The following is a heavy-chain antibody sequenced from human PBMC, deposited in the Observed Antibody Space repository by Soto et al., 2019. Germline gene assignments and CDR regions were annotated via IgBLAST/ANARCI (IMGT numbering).Heavy chain of an antibody. CDR2: ISGSGGST. J-gene: IGHJ1*01. D-gene: IGHD4-17*01. CDR3: ANAGWNYGDRHATGH. V-gene: IGHV3-23*01. Sequence: EVQLLESGGGLVQPGGSLRLSCAASGFTFSSYAMSWVRQAPGKGVEWVSAISGSGGSTYYADSVKGRFTISRDNSKNTLYLQMNSLRAEDTAVYYCANAGWNYGDRHATGHWGQGTLVTVSS. CDR1: GFTFSSYA.